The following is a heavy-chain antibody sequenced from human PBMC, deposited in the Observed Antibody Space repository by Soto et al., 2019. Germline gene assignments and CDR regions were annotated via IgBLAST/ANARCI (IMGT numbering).Heavy chain of an antibody. Sequence: EVQLVESGGGLVQPGGSLRLSCAASGFTFSSYSMNWVRQAPGKGLEWVSYISSSSSTIYYADSVKGRFTISRDNAKNSLYLQMNSLRAEDTAVYYCARDLSGGDDDYGDPTAYWGQGTLVTVSS. D-gene: IGHD4-17*01. V-gene: IGHV3-48*01. CDR2: ISSSSSTI. J-gene: IGHJ4*02. CDR3: ARDLSGGDDDYGDPTAY. CDR1: GFTFSSYS.